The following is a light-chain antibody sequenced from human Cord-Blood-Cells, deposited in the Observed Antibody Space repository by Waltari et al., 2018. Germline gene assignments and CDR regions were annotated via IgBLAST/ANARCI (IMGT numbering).Light chain of an antibody. J-gene: IGLJ2*01. CDR1: SSDVGGYNY. Sequence: QSALTQPPSASGSPGQSVTISCTGTSSDVGGYNYVSWYQQHPSKAPKLMIYEVSMQPSGVPDRFSGSKSGNTASLTVSGLQAEDEADYYCSSYAGSNNVVFGGGTKLTVL. CDR2: EVS. CDR3: SSYAGSNNVV. V-gene: IGLV2-8*01.